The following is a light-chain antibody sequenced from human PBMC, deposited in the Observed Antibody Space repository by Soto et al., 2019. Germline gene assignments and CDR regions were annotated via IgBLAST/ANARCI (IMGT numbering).Light chain of an antibody. CDR3: QQLNSYSVFA. V-gene: IGKV1-9*01. J-gene: IGKJ3*01. Sequence: DIQLTQSPSFLSASVGDRVTITCRASQDISSYLAWYQQKPGKAPNLLIFGASSLYSGVPSRFSGSGSGTEFTLTICSLQPEDCVTYYGQQLNSYSVFAFGLGTKVYIK. CDR1: QDISSY. CDR2: GAS.